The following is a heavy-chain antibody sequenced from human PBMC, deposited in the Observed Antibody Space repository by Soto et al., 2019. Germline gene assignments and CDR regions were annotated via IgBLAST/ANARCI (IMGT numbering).Heavy chain of an antibody. V-gene: IGHV4-61*03. CDR3: VRSDDPLDS. CDR2: IHYSGST. J-gene: IGHJ4*02. D-gene: IGHD1-1*01. CDR1: GDSVTTGSYY. Sequence: QLQESGPGLVKPSEPLSLPCKVSGDSVTTGSYYWTWIGQPPGKGLEWIGYIHYSGSTNDNPFLESRATIFADKAGSHFSLNPSSVTAVDTAVYYCVRSDDPLDSWGRVTLVTV.